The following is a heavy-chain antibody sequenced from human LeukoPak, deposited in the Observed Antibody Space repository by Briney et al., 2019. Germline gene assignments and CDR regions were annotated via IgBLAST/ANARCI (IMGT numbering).Heavy chain of an antibody. CDR2: IYYSGST. D-gene: IGHD6-19*01. J-gene: IGHJ4*02. CDR3: ARDKGYSSGWAVFDY. CDR1: GGSVSSGSYY. V-gene: IGHV4-61*01. Sequence: SETLSLTCTVSGGSVSSGSYYWSWIRQPPGKGLEWIGYIYYSGSTNYNPSLMSRVTISVDTSKNQFSLKLSSVTAADTAVYYCARDKGYSSGWAVFDYWGQGTLVTVSS.